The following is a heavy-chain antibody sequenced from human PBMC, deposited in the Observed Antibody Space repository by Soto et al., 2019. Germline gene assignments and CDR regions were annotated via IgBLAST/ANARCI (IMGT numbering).Heavy chain of an antibody. CDR3: ARSGGVGVVTDY. CDR1: GFTFSSYA. J-gene: IGHJ4*02. Sequence: QVQLVESGGGVVQPGRSLRLSCAASGFTFSSYAMHWVRQAPGKGLEWVAVMSFDGSNKYYADSVKGRFTISRDNSKNTLYLQMNSLRAGDTAVYYCARSGGVGVVTDYCGQGTLVTVSS. V-gene: IGHV3-30-3*01. CDR2: MSFDGSNK. D-gene: IGHD2-21*02.